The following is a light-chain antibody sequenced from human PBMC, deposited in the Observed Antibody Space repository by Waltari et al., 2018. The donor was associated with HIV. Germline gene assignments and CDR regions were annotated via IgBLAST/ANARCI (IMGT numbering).Light chain of an antibody. Sequence: DIQLTQSPSFLSASVGDRVTITSRASQGISSYLAWYQQKPGKAPKLLIYATSTLQSGVPSRFSGSGSGTEFTLTISRLQPEDFATYFCQQLNSFPLTFGGGTKVEIK. CDR3: QQLNSFPLT. CDR2: ATS. J-gene: IGKJ4*01. V-gene: IGKV1-9*01. CDR1: QGISSY.